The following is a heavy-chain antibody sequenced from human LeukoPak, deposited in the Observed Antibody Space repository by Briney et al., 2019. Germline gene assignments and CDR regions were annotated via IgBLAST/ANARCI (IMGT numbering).Heavy chain of an antibody. Sequence: SEALSLTCTVSGYSISSGYYWGWIRQPPGKGLEWIGSFYDSGNTYYNPSLKSRVTISVDTSKNQFSLKVRSVTAADTAVYFCARGKSRGSHIDYWGQGTLVTVSS. CDR1: GYSISSGYY. V-gene: IGHV4-38-2*02. CDR2: FYDSGNT. D-gene: IGHD1-26*01. CDR3: ARGKSRGSHIDY. J-gene: IGHJ4*02.